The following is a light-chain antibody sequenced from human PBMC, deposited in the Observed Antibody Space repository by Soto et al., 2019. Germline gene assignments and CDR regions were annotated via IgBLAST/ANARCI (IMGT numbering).Light chain of an antibody. CDR1: QSISTY. J-gene: IGKJ1*01. CDR3: QKYNTYSRT. CDR2: KAS. Sequence: DIQMTQSPSTLSASVVYIFAITCLASQSISTYLAWYQQKPGKAPKLLIYKASSLESGVPSRFSGSGSGAEFTLTISSLQPDDFATYYCQKYNTYSRTCGQGTKGDIK. V-gene: IGKV1-5*03.